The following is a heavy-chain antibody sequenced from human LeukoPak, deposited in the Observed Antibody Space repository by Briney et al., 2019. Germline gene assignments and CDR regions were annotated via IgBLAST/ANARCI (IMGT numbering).Heavy chain of an antibody. V-gene: IGHV4-59*01. Sequence: SETLSLTCTVSGGSISSYYWSWIRQPPGKGLEWIGYIYYSGSTNYNPSLKSRVTISVDTSKNQFSLKLSSVTAADTAVYYCATMPPYSSGWYYLDYWGQGTLVTVSS. J-gene: IGHJ4*02. CDR2: IYYSGST. CDR1: GGSISSYY. D-gene: IGHD6-19*01. CDR3: ATMPPYSSGWYYLDY.